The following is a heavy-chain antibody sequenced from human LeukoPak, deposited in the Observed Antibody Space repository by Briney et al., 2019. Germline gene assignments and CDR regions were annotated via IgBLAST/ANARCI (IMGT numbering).Heavy chain of an antibody. V-gene: IGHV4-61*02. D-gene: IGHD6-13*01. Sequence: SETLSLTCTVSGGSISSSSYYWSWIRQPAGKGLEWIGRIYTSGSTNYDPSLKSRVTISVDTSKNQFSLKLSSVTAADTAVYYCARLSSWYVLLGYYYYMDVWGKGTTVTISS. CDR3: ARLSSWYVLLGYYYYMDV. J-gene: IGHJ6*03. CDR2: IYTSGST. CDR1: GGSISSSSYY.